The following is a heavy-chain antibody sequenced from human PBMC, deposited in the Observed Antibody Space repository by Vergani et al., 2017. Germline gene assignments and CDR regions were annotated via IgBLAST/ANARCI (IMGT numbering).Heavy chain of an antibody. CDR3: TTTPKLLWFGELLYYYYYMDV. CDR2: ISSGDSYI. D-gene: IGHD3-10*01. J-gene: IGHJ6*03. CDR1: GFTFRSYS. V-gene: IGHV3-21*03. Sequence: EVQLVESGGGLVRPGGSLRLSCAGSGFTFRSYSMNWVRQAPGKGLEWVSSISSGDSYIYYADSVKGRFTISRDNAKNSLYLQMNSLRAEDTAVYYCTTTPKLLWFGELLYYYYYMDVWGKGTTVTVSS.